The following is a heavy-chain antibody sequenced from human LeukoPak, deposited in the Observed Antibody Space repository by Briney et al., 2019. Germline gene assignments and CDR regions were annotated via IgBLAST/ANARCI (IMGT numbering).Heavy chain of an antibody. J-gene: IGHJ4*02. V-gene: IGHV5-10-1*01. CDR3: ARLTPPYYDILTGYYPLAY. D-gene: IGHD3-9*01. Sequence: GESLKISCKGSGYSFTSFWISWVRQMPGKGLEWMGSIDPSDSYTNYSPSFQGHVTISADKSISTAYLQWSSLKASDTSIYYCARLTPPYYDILTGYYPLAYWGQGTPVTVSS. CDR2: IDPSDSYT. CDR1: GYSFTSFW.